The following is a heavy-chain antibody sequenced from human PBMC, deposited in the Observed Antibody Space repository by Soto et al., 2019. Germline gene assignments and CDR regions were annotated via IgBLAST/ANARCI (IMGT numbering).Heavy chain of an antibody. CDR2: IIPIFGTA. CDR1: GGTFCSYA. J-gene: IGHJ3*02. Sequence: QVQLVQSGAEVKKPGSSVKVSCKASGGTFCSYAISWVRQAPGQGLEWMGGIIPIFGTANYAQKFQGRVTITADKSTSTAYMELSSLRSEDTAVYYCARVQSNYYDSSGNAFDIWGQGTMVTVSS. CDR3: ARVQSNYYDSSGNAFDI. D-gene: IGHD3-22*01. V-gene: IGHV1-69*06.